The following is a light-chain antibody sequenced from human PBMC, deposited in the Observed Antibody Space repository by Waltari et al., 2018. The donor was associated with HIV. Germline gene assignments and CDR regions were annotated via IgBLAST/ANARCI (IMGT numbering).Light chain of an antibody. V-gene: IGLV2-14*01. Sequence: QSALTQPASVSGSPGQSLTISCTGTNRNIGFYSLVSWYRQYPGKAPRLIIYGVTSRPSGVSARVSGSKSGNTASLTISGRHVDDEADYYCSSYTSGDTVLFGGGTKLTVL. CDR1: NRNIGFYSL. CDR3: SSYTSGDTVL. CDR2: GVT. J-gene: IGLJ3*02.